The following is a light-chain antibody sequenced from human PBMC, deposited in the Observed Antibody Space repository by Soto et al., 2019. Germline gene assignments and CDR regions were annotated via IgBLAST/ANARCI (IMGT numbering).Light chain of an antibody. V-gene: IGLV1-51*01. CDR2: DNN. CDR1: SSHIASNP. J-gene: IGLJ2*01. CDR3: GTWDGSLSAVV. Sequence: QSVLALPPSVSAARGQKVTISCSGSSSHIASNPVSWYQQLPGTAPKLLIYDNNKRPSGIPDRFSGSKSGTSATLGITGLQTGDEADFYCGTWDGSLSAVVFGGGTKLTVL.